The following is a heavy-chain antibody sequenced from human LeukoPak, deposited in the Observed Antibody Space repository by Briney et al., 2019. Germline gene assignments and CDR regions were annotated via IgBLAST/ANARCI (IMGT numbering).Heavy chain of an antibody. Sequence: GGSLRLSCAASGFTFSSYSMNWVRQAPGKGLEWVSSISSSSSYIYYADSVKGRFTISRDNAKNSLYLQMNSLRAEDTAVYYGASRKYNWNEDWFDPWGQGTLVTVSS. CDR2: ISSSSSYI. V-gene: IGHV3-21*01. CDR1: GFTFSSYS. CDR3: ASRKYNWNEDWFDP. J-gene: IGHJ5*02. D-gene: IGHD1-20*01.